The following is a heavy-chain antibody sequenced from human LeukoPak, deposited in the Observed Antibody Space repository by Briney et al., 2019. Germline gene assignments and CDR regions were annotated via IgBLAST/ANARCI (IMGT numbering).Heavy chain of an antibody. Sequence: PGESLRLSCAASGFTFSSYSMNWVRQAPGKGLEWVSSISSSSSYIYYADSVKGRFTISRDNAKNSLYLQMNSLRAEDTAVYYCAREGLGYCSSTSCYADVIDYWGQGTLVTVSS. J-gene: IGHJ4*02. CDR2: ISSSSSYI. D-gene: IGHD2-2*01. V-gene: IGHV3-21*01. CDR1: GFTFSSYS. CDR3: AREGLGYCSSTSCYADVIDY.